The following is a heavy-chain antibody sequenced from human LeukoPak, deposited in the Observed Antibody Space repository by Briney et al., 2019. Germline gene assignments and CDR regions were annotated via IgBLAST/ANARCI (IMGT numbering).Heavy chain of an antibody. CDR1: GFTFSTYA. CDR2: IGGSGDFT. Sequence: GGSLRLSCAASGFTFSTYAMSWVRQAPGKGLEWVSAIGGSGDFTYYAEYVRGRFTISRDNSKKTLYLQMNSLRADDTAVYYCAKADRGWGVITKDWGQGTLVTVSS. CDR3: AKADRGWGVITKD. J-gene: IGHJ4*02. V-gene: IGHV3-23*01. D-gene: IGHD3-10*01.